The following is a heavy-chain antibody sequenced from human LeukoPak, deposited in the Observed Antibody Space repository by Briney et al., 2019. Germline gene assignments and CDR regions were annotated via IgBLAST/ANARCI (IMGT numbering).Heavy chain of an antibody. CDR1: GFTFSSYS. D-gene: IGHD6-19*01. CDR2: ISSSSSYI. J-gene: IGHJ4*02. CDR3: ARDRYSPYSSGWDLFDY. V-gene: IGHV3-21*01. Sequence: GGSLRLSCAASGFTFSSYSMNWVRQAPGKGLEWVTSISSSSSYIYYADSVKGRFTISRDNAKNSLYLHMNSLRAEDTAVYYCARDRYSPYSSGWDLFDYWGQGTLVTVSS.